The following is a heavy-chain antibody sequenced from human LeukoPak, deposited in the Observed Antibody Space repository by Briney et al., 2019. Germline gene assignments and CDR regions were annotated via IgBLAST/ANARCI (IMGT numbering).Heavy chain of an antibody. J-gene: IGHJ4*02. Sequence: GGSLRLSCAASGFTFSSHAMSWVRQAPGKGLEWVSGISGSGGSTDYADSVKGRFTISRDNSKNTLYLQMNSLRAEDTAVYYCAKDKIVGAIFRFDYWGQGTLVTVSS. CDR3: AKDKIVGAIFRFDY. CDR2: ISGSGGST. D-gene: IGHD1-26*01. V-gene: IGHV3-23*01. CDR1: GFTFSSHA.